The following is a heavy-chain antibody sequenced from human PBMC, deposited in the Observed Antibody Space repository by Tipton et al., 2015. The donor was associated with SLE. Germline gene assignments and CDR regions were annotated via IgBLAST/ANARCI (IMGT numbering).Heavy chain of an antibody. D-gene: IGHD2/OR15-2a*01. V-gene: IGHV4-39*07. CDR1: GGSFSGQY. CDR3: ARRSITPYFDY. CDR2: IYYSGTT. J-gene: IGHJ4*02. Sequence: TLSLTCTVSGGSFSGQYWSWIRQPPGKGLEWIGSIYYSGTTYYSPSLKSRVTISVDTSKNQFSLKLGSVTAADTAVYYCARRSITPYFDYWGQGTLVTVSS.